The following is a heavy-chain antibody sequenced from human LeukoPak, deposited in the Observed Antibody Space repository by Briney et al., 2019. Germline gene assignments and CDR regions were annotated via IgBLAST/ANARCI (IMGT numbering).Heavy chain of an antibody. Sequence: GGSLRLSCVASGFTFSTHWMSWVRQVPGKGLEWVANIKEDGSAKYYVDSVKGRFTISRDNAKKSLYLQMNSLRAEDSAVYYCASGYLDDFWSGHFWGQGTQVTVSS. J-gene: IGHJ4*02. CDR1: GFTFSTHW. V-gene: IGHV3-7*01. CDR2: IKEDGSAK. CDR3: ASGYLDDFWSGHF. D-gene: IGHD3-3*01.